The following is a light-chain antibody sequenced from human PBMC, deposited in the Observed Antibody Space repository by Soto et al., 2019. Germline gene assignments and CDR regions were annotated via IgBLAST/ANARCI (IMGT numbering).Light chain of an antibody. J-gene: IGKJ2*01. V-gene: IGKV3-20*01. Sequence: ESVLTQPPGTLSLSPGERATLSCRASQTVIKNYLAWYQRKPGQAPRLLIYGASNRATGIPDRFSGGGSGTDFTLSISRLEPEDSALYYCQKYETSPYTFGQGTKLEIK. CDR2: GAS. CDR3: QKYETSPYT. CDR1: QTVIKNY.